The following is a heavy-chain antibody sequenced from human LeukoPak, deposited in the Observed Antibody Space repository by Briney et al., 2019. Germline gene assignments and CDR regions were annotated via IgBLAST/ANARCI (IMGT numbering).Heavy chain of an antibody. CDR2: FDPEDGET. CDR1: GYTLTELS. Sequence: ASVKVSCKVSGYTLTELSMHWVRQAPRKGLEWMGGFDPEDGETIYAQKFQGRVTITADKSTSTAYMELSSLRSEDTAVYYCARDRVPYYYGSGSYNYWGQGTLVTVSS. J-gene: IGHJ4*02. CDR3: ARDRVPYYYGSGSYNY. V-gene: IGHV1-24*01. D-gene: IGHD3-10*01.